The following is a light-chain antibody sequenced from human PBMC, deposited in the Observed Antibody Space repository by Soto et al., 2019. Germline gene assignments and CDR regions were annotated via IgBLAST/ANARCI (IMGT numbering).Light chain of an antibody. Sequence: DITLTQSPSFVSACVGDRVTITCRASQGSSYYVAWYRQKPGKAPDLLIYDAAALPRGVPSRFSGSGSGTKFTLTIASLQPDDFATYYCQQYETFSGTFGPGTKVDI. CDR3: QQYETFSGT. J-gene: IGKJ1*01. CDR2: DAA. V-gene: IGKV1-9*01. CDR1: QGSSYY.